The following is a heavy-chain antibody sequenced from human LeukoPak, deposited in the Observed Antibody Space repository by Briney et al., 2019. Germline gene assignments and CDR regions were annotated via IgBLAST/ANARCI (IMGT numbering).Heavy chain of an antibody. D-gene: IGHD3-22*01. CDR2: INHSGST. CDR3: ARAGSSGLDY. Sequence: PSETLSLTCAVYGGSFSGYYWSWIRQPPGKGLEWIGEINHSGSTNYNPSLKSRVTISVDTSKNQFSLQLNSVTPEDTAVYYCARAGSSGLDYWGQGTLVTVSS. J-gene: IGHJ4*02. V-gene: IGHV4-34*01. CDR1: GGSFSGYY.